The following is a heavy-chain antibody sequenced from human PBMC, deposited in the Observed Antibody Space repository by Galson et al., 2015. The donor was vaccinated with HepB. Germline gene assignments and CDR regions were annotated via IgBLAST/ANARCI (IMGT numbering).Heavy chain of an antibody. V-gene: IGHV1-69*13. J-gene: IGHJ6*02. CDR1: GGTFSSYA. CDR3: AREGDYGSGSYYKYYYYGMDV. CDR2: IIPIFGTA. Sequence: SVKVSCKASGGTFSSYAISWVRQAPGQGLEWMEGIIPIFGTANYAQKFQGRVTITADESTSTAYMELSSLRSEDTAVYYCAREGDYGSGSYYKYYYYGMDVWGQGTTVTVSS. D-gene: IGHD3-10*01.